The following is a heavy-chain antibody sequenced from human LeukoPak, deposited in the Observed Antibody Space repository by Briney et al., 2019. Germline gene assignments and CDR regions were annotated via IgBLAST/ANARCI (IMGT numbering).Heavy chain of an antibody. CDR2: IYHSGST. V-gene: IGHV4-38-2*02. Sequence: SETLSLTCTVSGYSISSGYYWGWIRQPPGKGLEWIGSIYHSGSTYYNPSLKSRVTMSVDTSKNQFSLKLSSVTAADTAVYYCARSSLGVVVPAAMVVGDHRTIYYMDVWGKGTTVTISS. CDR3: ARSSLGVVVPAAMVVGDHRTIYYMDV. J-gene: IGHJ6*03. D-gene: IGHD2-2*01. CDR1: GYSISSGYY.